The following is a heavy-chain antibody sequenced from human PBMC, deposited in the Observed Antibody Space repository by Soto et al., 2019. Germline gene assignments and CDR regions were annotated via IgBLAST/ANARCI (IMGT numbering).Heavy chain of an antibody. J-gene: IGHJ2*01. CDR2: IWYDGSNE. CDR1: GFTFSNFG. CDR3: ASLKAGWYFHL. Sequence: QVQLVESGGGVVQPGRSLRLSCAASGFTFSNFGMHWVRQSPGKGLEWVAVIWYDGSNEYYPDSVRGRFTISRDKSKNTLYLHMTSMRADDTAVDYWASLKAGWYFHLWGRDTLVIFAS. V-gene: IGHV3-33*01.